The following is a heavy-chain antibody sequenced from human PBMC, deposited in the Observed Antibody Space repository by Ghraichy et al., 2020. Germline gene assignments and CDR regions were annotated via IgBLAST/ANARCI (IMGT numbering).Heavy chain of an antibody. CDR3: ARDRYSGYFDY. CDR1: GFTFSSYG. J-gene: IGHJ4*02. D-gene: IGHD1-26*01. Sequence: GGSLRLSCAASGFTFSSYGMHWVRQAPGKGLEWVAVISYDGSNKYYADSVKGLFTISRDNSKNTLYLQMNSLRAEDTAVYYCARDRYSGYFDYWGQGTLVTVSS. CDR2: ISYDGSNK. V-gene: IGHV3-30*03.